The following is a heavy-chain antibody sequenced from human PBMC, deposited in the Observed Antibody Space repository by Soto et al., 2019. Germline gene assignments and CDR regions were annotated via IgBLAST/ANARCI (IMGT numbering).Heavy chain of an antibody. D-gene: IGHD3-22*01. CDR3: ASGRSWYYYDSSGYPGVG. CDR1: GGTFSSYA. CDR2: IIPIFGTA. J-gene: IGHJ4*02. V-gene: IGHV1-69*13. Sequence: SVKVSFKASGGTFSSYAISWVRQAPGQGLEWMGGIIPIFGTANYAQKFQGRVTITADESTSTAYMELSSLRSEDTAVYYCASGRSWYYYDSSGYPGVGWGQGTLVTVSS.